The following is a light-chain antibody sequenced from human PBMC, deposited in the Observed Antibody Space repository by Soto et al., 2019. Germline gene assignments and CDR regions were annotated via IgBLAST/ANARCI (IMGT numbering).Light chain of an antibody. V-gene: IGLV1-44*01. CDR1: SSNIGSNT. J-gene: IGLJ1*01. CDR2: SNN. CDR3: AAWEDSLNGV. Sequence: QSPLPQPPSASGTPGQTVTISCSGSSSNIGSNTVNWYQQLPGTAPKLLIYSNNQRPSGVPDRFSGSKSGTSASLAISGLQSEDEADYYCAAWEDSLNGVFGTGTKVTVL.